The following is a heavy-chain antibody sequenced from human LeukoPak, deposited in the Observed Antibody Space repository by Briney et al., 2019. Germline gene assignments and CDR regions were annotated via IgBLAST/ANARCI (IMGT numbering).Heavy chain of an antibody. J-gene: IGHJ4*02. D-gene: IGHD3-3*01. Sequence: PGGSLRLSCAASGFTFSSYSMNWVRQAPGKGLEWVSSISSSSSYIYYADSVKGRFTISRDNAKNSLYLQMNSLRAEDTAVYYCARGPYDFWSGYNDYWGQGTLVTVSS. CDR2: ISSSSSYI. CDR1: GFTFSSYS. V-gene: IGHV3-21*04. CDR3: ARGPYDFWSGYNDY.